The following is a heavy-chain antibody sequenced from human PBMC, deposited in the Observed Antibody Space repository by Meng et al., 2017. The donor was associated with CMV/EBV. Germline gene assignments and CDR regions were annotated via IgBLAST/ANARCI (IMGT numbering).Heavy chain of an antibody. CDR2: IYYSGNT. CDR1: GGSVSSGSYY. Sequence: ESLKISCTVSGGSVSSGSYYWSWIRQPPGKGLEWIGYIYYSGNTNHNPSLKSRVTMSVDTSKNQFSLKVSSVTAADTAVYYCASATGDYGSGSYYNDDFRYYYYALDVWGQGTTVTVSS. D-gene: IGHD3-10*01. CDR3: ASATGDYGSGSYYNDDFRYYYYALDV. V-gene: IGHV4-61*01. J-gene: IGHJ6*02.